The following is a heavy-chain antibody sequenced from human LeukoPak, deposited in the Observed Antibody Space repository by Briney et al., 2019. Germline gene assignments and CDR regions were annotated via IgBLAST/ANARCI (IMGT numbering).Heavy chain of an antibody. J-gene: IGHJ6*03. Sequence: PSETLSLTCTVSGGSISSGSYYWGWIHQPPGTGLEWIGNIYYNGITNYNPSLKSRVTISVDTSKNQFSLKLSSVTAADTAVFYCGRHSIAARGYYYYMDVWGKGTTVTVSS. CDR1: GGSISSGSYY. CDR3: GRHSIAARGYYYYMDV. V-gene: IGHV4-39*01. D-gene: IGHD6-6*01. CDR2: IYYNGIT.